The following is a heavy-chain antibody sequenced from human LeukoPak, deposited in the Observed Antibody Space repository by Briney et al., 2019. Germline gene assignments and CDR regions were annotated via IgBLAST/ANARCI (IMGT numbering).Heavy chain of an antibody. D-gene: IGHD2-21*02. J-gene: IGHJ4*02. Sequence: ASVKVSCKASVYTFTTYYMHWMRQAPGQGLEWMGIINTSGGSTSYAQKFQGRVTMTSETSTSTVYMDLSSLRSEDTAVYYCARGGCGGDCSFDYWGQGTLVTVSS. CDR3: ARGGCGGDCSFDY. CDR2: INTSGGST. CDR1: VYTFTTYY. V-gene: IGHV1-46*01.